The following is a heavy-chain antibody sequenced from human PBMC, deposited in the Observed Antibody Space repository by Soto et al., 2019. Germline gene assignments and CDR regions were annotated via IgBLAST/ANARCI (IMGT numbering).Heavy chain of an antibody. J-gene: IGHJ5*02. D-gene: IGHD2-15*01. V-gene: IGHV4-59*08. CDR3: ARQCRGVTCHWFVP. CDR2: IYYSGST. Sequence: SETLSLTCTVSGGSISSYYWSWIRQPPGKGLEWIGYIYYSGSTYYNPSLESRVTISVDTSKNQFSLTLTSVTAAVTAVYYCARQCRGVTCHWFVPWGQGTLVTVSS. CDR1: GGSISSYY.